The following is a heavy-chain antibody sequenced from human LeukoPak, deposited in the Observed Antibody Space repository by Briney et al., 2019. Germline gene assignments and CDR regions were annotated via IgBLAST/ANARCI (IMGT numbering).Heavy chain of an antibody. CDR1: GGSFSGYY. CDR3: ARGEGVFDY. V-gene: IGHV4-34*09. J-gene: IGHJ4*02. Sequence: SETLSLTCAVYGGSFSGYYWSWIRQPPGKGLEWIGEINHSGSTYYNPSLKSRVTISVDTSKNQFSLKLSSVTAADTAVYYCARGEGVFDYWGQGTLVTVSS. CDR2: INHSGST. D-gene: IGHD1-26*01.